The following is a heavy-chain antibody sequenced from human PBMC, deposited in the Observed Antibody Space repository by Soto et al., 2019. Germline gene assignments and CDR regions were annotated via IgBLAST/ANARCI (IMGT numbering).Heavy chain of an antibody. CDR1: GYTFTSYG. CDR2: ISACNGNT. Sequence: ASVKVSCKASGYTFTSYGISWVRQAPGQGLEWMGWISACNGNTNYAQKLQGRVTMTTDTSTSTAYMELRSLRSDDTAVYYCARDYSSGWYWGYWGQGTLGTVSS. D-gene: IGHD6-19*01. CDR3: ARDYSSGWYWGY. V-gene: IGHV1-18*04. J-gene: IGHJ4*02.